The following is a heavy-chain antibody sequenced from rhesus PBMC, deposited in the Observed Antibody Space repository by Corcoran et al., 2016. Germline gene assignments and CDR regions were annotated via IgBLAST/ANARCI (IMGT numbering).Heavy chain of an antibody. CDR1: GGSISGYW. CDR2: IGGSSGSP. V-gene: IGHV4-165*01. D-gene: IGHD2-21*01. Sequence: QVQLQESGPGLVKPSETLSLTCAVSGGSISGYWWGWIRQPPGKGLEWIVYIGGSSGSPYYNPSLKSGVTISTDTSKNQFSLKLSSVTAADTAVYYCARSGLYWYYDYWGPGTPITISS. CDR3: ARSGLYWYYDY. J-gene: IGHJ2*01.